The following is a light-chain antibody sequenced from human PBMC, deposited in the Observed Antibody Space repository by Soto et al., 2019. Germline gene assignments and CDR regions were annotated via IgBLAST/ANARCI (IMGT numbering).Light chain of an antibody. Sequence: QSALTQPPSASGSPGQSVTISCTGTSSDVGGYNFVSWYQQHPGKAPKLMIYEVSERPSGAPDRFSGSKSGNTASLTVSGLQADDEADYYCTSYAGSNIPVVFGGGTKLTVL. CDR2: EVS. J-gene: IGLJ2*01. CDR1: SSDVGGYNF. CDR3: TSYAGSNIPVV. V-gene: IGLV2-8*01.